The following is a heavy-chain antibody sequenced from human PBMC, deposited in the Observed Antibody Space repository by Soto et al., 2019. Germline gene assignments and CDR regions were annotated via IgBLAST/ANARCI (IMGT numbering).Heavy chain of an antibody. CDR2: IYPGDSDT. CDR1: EYSFTNYW. CDR3: ARHDMSVGEFHYMDV. Sequence: PGESLKISCKGSEYSFTNYWIGWVRQMPGKGLDWMGIIYPGDSDTRYSPSFQGQVTISADKSISSAYLQWSSLKASDTATYYCARHDMSVGEFHYMDVWGKGTTVTVPS. V-gene: IGHV5-51*01. J-gene: IGHJ6*03.